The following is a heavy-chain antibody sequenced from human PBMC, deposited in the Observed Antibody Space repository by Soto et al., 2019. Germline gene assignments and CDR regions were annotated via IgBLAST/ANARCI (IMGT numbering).Heavy chain of an antibody. J-gene: IGHJ5*02. CDR1: GGSISSGDYY. CDR2: IYYSGST. D-gene: IGHD2-2*01. Sequence: SENLSLTCTVSGGSISSGDYYWSWIRQPPGKGLEWIGYIYYSGSTYYNPSLKSRVTISVDTSKNQFSLKLSSVTAADTAVYYCARGNQQNWFDPWGQGTLVTVSS. V-gene: IGHV4-30-4*01. CDR3: ARGNQQNWFDP.